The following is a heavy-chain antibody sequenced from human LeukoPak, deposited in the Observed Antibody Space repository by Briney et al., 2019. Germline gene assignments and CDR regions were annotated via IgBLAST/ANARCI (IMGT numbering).Heavy chain of an antibody. V-gene: IGHV4-59*11. D-gene: IGHD1-1*01. Sequence: SETLSLTCTVSGGSISSHYWSWIRQSPGKGLEWVGHIYYSGSTNYNPSLKSRVTISVDTSKNQFSLRLSSVTAADTAVYYCARVGTSGSFEIWGQGTMVTVSS. CDR1: GGSISSHY. J-gene: IGHJ3*02. CDR2: IYYSGST. CDR3: ARVGTSGSFEI.